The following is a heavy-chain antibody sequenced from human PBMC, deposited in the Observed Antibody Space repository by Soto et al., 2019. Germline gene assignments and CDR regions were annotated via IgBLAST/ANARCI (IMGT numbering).Heavy chain of an antibody. J-gene: IGHJ1*01. CDR1: GYNFFDYG. D-gene: IGHD1-1*01. V-gene: IGHV1-18*01. CDR2: VSPKSGNT. CDR3: ARGRTVSSIGPLLV. Sequence: QIQLVQSGAEVKKPGASVKVSCKATGYNFFDYGVSWVRQAPGQGLERMGWVSPKSGNTDYARKVQSRVNMTTDTSTRTAYMELRGLRSDDTAVYYCARGRTVSSIGPLLVWGQGTLVSVSS.